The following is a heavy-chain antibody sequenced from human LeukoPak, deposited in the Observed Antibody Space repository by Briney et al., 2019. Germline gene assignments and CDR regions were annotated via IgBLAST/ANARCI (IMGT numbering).Heavy chain of an antibody. CDR3: AIEKKNYYGMDV. CDR1: GYTFIGYY. J-gene: IGHJ6*02. CDR2: INPNSGGT. V-gene: IGHV1-2*02. Sequence: GASVKVSCRTSGYTFIGYYMHWVRQAPGQGLEWMGWINPNSGGTISAQKFQGRVTMTRDTSISTAYMELSSLRSDDTAVYYCAIEKKNYYGMDVWGQGTTVTVSS.